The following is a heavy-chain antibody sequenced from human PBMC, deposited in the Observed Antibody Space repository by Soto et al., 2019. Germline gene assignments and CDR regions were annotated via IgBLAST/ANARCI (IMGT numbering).Heavy chain of an antibody. CDR2: IKQDGSEK. V-gene: IGHV3-7*05. CDR3: ARVGYDFWSGYATGANYGMDV. D-gene: IGHD3-3*01. CDR1: GFTFSSYW. J-gene: IGHJ6*02. Sequence: EVQLVESGGGLVQPGGSLRLSCAASGFTFSSYWMSWVRQAPGKGLEWVANIKQDGSEKYYVDSVKGRFTISRDNAKNSLYLQMNSLRAEDTAVYYCARVGYDFWSGYATGANYGMDVWGQGTTVTVSS.